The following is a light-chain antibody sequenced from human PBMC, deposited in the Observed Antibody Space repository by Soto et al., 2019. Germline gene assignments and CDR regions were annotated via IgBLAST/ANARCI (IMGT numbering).Light chain of an antibody. CDR2: EVS. CDR3: SSYTSGSTPWV. CDR1: SSDVVNYNY. J-gene: IGLJ3*02. Sequence: QSALTQPASVSGSPGQSITISCTGSSSDVVNYNYVSWYQQHPGKAPKLMIYEVSNRPSGVSNRFSGSKSGNTASLTISGLQAEDEAIYYCSSYTSGSTPWVFGGGTKLTV. V-gene: IGLV2-14*01.